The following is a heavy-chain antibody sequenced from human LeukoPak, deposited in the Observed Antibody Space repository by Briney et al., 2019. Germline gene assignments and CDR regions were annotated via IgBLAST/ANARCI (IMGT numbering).Heavy chain of an antibody. Sequence: SETLSLTCTVSGGSISSYYWSWTRQPPGKGLEWIGYIYYSGSTNYNPSLKSRVTISVDTSKNQFSLKLSSVTAADTAVYYCARHGYYGSGSDFDYWGQGTLVTVSS. J-gene: IGHJ4*02. CDR3: ARHGYYGSGSDFDY. CDR1: GGSISSYY. V-gene: IGHV4-59*08. D-gene: IGHD3-10*01. CDR2: IYYSGST.